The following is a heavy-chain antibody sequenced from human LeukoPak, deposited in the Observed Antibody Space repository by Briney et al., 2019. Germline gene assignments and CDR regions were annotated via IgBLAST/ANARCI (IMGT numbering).Heavy chain of an antibody. J-gene: IGHJ4*02. D-gene: IGHD2-2*01. CDR1: GYTFTGYY. CDR2: INPNSGGT. V-gene: IGHV1-2*02. CDR3: AGGRTDIVVVPATLRNYYFDY. Sequence: ASVKVSCKASGYTFTGYYMHWVRQAPGQGLEWMGWINPNSGGTNYAQKFQGRVTMTRDTSISTAYMELSSLRSEDTAVYYCAGGRTDIVVVPATLRNYYFDYWGQGTLVTVSS.